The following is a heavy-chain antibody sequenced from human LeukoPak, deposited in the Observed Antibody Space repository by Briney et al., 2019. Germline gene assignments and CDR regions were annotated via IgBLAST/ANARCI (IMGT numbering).Heavy chain of an antibody. J-gene: IGHJ6*02. Sequence: ASVKVSCKASGYTFTSYGISWVRQAPGQGLEWMGWISAYNGNTNYAQKFQGRVTMTRNTSISTAYMELSSLRSEDTAVYYCARSWYYDSSGYYYVLGMDVWGQGTTVTVSS. CDR1: GYTFTSYG. V-gene: IGHV1-18*04. CDR3: ARSWYYDSSGYYYVLGMDV. D-gene: IGHD3-22*01. CDR2: ISAYNGNT.